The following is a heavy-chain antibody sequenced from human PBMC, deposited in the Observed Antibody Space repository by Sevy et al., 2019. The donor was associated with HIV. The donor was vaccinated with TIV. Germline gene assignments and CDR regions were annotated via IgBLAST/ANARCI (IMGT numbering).Heavy chain of an antibody. J-gene: IGHJ6*02. V-gene: IGHV3-74*01. Sequence: GGSLRLSCAASGLTFSSYWMHWVRQAPGKGLVWVSRINSDGSSTSYADSVKGRFTISRDNAKNTLYLQMNSLRAEDTAVYYCVGQRGDTVVLPDVLPDYGMDVWGQGTTVTVSS. CDR2: INSDGSST. D-gene: IGHD2-2*01. CDR3: VGQRGDTVVLPDVLPDYGMDV. CDR1: GLTFSSYW.